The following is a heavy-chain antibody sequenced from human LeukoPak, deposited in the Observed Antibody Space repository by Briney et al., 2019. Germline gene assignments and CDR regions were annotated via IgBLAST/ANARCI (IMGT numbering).Heavy chain of an antibody. CDR2: IWYDGSKK. J-gene: IGHJ4*02. Sequence: PGGSLRLSCAASGFTFSSYAMHWVRQAPGKGLEWVAVIWYDGSKKYYADSVKGRFTISRDNSKNTIYLQMNSLRAEDTAVYYCASGSLQLVQDYWGQGTLVTVSS. D-gene: IGHD6-13*01. CDR3: ASGSLQLVQDY. CDR1: GFTFSSYA. V-gene: IGHV3-33*01.